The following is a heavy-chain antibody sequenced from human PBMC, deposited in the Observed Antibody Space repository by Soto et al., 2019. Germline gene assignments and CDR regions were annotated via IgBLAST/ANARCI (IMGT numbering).Heavy chain of an antibody. J-gene: IGHJ4*02. CDR3: AKRAWRDSTGRSDY. D-gene: IGHD3-22*01. CDR2: ISTDGVTT. CDR1: GFGFKSYD. V-gene: IGHV3-23*01. Sequence: EVQLLESGGDLVHPGESLGLSCAASGFGFKSYDMTWVRQAPGKGLEWVSSISTDGVTTYYADSVQGRFTISRDNSKNIRYRHRNSLRAEDSAVYHRAKRAWRDSTGRSDYWGQGTLVTVSS.